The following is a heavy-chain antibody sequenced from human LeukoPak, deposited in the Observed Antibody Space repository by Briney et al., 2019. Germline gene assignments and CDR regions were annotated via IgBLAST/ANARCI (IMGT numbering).Heavy chain of an antibody. V-gene: IGHV1-2*02. Sequence: ASVKLSCTASGYTFTAYYMHWVREAPGQGLGWMGGFNLNSGGANSTQTFPGRITMTRDTSISAAYMERSRQGSDDTAVYYCARVAGGDRYYFDFWGQGTLVTVSS. J-gene: IGHJ4*02. CDR2: FNLNSGGA. CDR3: ARVAGGDRYYFDF. D-gene: IGHD2-21*02. CDR1: GYTFTAYY.